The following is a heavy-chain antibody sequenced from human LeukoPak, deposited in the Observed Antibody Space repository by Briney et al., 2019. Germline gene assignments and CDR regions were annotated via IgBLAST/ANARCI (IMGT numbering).Heavy chain of an antibody. CDR2: IYHIGST. V-gene: IGHV4-38-2*01. CDR1: GYFISSGYY. CDR3: ASCKGSSSWYAVDWFEP. D-gene: IGHD6-13*01. J-gene: IGHJ5*02. Sequence: SETLSLICAVSGYFISSGYYWGWIRQPPGKGLEWIGSIYHIGSTYYNPSLKSRLTISVDTSKHHFSVKLSSVTAADTAVYYCASCKGSSSWYAVDWFEPWGQGTLWTVSS.